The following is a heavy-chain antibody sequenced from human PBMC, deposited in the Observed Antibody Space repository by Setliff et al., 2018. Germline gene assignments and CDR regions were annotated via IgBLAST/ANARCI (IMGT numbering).Heavy chain of an antibody. J-gene: IGHJ5*02. Sequence: ASVKVSCKASGYTFTTYAIHWVRQAPGQRLEWMGWINAGNGHTKYSQEFQGRVTISSDTAASTAYMQLSSLRSEDPAVYYCARGRRFGEYWFDPWGQGTLVTAPQ. CDR3: ARGRRFGEYWFDP. V-gene: IGHV1-3*03. CDR2: INAGNGHT. CDR1: GYTFTTYA. D-gene: IGHD3-10*01.